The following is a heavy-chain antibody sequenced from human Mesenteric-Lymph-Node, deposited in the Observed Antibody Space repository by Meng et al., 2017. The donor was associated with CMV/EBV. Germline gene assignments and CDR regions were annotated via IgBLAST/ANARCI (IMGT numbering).Heavy chain of an antibody. CDR3: AKDYVEAFDS. J-gene: IGHJ4*02. Sequence: GESLKISCAASGFTFSSFAMHWVRRTPGKGLEWVALISYDGTNKYSGDSVKGRFTISRDISKNTLYLQMNSLRAEDTALYYCAKDYVEAFDSWGQGTLVTVSS. V-gene: IGHV3-30-3*01. CDR2: ISYDGTNK. CDR1: GFTFSSFA. D-gene: IGHD1-1*01.